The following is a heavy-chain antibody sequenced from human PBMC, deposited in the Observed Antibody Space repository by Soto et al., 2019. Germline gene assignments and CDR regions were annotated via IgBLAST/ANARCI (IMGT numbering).Heavy chain of an antibody. Sequence: SQTLSLTCAISGASVSSNSAAWNWIRQSPSRGLEWLGRTYYRSKWYNDYAVSVKSRITINPDTSKNQFSLQLNSVTPEDTAVYYCARAKYSSSPGVGAFDIWGQGTMVTVSS. CDR2: TYYRSKWYN. CDR3: ARAKYSSSPGVGAFDI. D-gene: IGHD6-6*01. CDR1: GASVSSNSAA. J-gene: IGHJ3*02. V-gene: IGHV6-1*01.